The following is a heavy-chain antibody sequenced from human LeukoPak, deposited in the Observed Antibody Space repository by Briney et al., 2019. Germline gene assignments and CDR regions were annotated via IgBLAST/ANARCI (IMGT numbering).Heavy chain of an antibody. CDR3: VRGRGAGPGAHFDY. CDR2: ISNTGDFI. D-gene: IGHD3-10*01. J-gene: IGHJ4*02. Sequence: GGSLRLSCAASGFAFSNYNMNWVRQAPGKGLEWVSYISNTGDFIAYADSVKGRFTMSRDNAKNSLYLQMNSLRAEDAAAYYCVRGRGAGPGAHFDYWGQGTLVTVSS. CDR1: GFAFSNYN. V-gene: IGHV3-21*05.